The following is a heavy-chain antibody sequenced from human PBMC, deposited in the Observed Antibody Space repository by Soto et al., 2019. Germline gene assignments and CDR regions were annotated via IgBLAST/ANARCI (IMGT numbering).Heavy chain of an antibody. V-gene: IGHV4-34*01. J-gene: IGHJ2*01. CDR1: GGSFSGYY. CDR2: INHSGST. Sequence: QVQLQQWGAGLLKPSETLSLTCAVYGGSFSGYYWSWIRQPPGKGLEWIGEINHSGSTNYNPSLKSRVTISVDTSKNQFSLKLSSVTAADTAVYYCARCLTRYFDLWGRGTLVTVSS. CDR3: ARCLTRYFDL.